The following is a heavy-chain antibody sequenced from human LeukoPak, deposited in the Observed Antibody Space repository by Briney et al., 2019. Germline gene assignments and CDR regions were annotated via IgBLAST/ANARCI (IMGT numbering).Heavy chain of an antibody. V-gene: IGHV4-59*12. CDR2: IYHSGST. D-gene: IGHD3-9*01. Sequence: PSETLSLTCTVSGGSISSYYWNWFRQPPGKGLEWIGYIYHSGSTYYNPSLKSRVAISVDRSKNQFSLKLSSVTAADTAVYYCARGRSGRYFDWLLYDYWGQGTLVTVSS. CDR1: GGSISSYY. J-gene: IGHJ4*02. CDR3: ARGRSGRYFDWLLYDY.